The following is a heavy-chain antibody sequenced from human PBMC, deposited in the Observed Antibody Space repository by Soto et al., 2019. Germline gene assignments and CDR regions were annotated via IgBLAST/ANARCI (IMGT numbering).Heavy chain of an antibody. CDR1: GYTFTTYW. J-gene: IGHJ4*02. CDR3: ARHMIRGVLTTNFDY. Sequence: GESLKISCKASGYTFTTYWIGWVRQMPGKGLEWMRIIYPGDSDTRYSPSFQGQVTISADKSISTAYLQWGSLKASDTAMYYCARHMIRGVLTTNFDYWGQGTLVTVSS. D-gene: IGHD3-10*01. CDR2: IYPGDSDT. V-gene: IGHV5-51*01.